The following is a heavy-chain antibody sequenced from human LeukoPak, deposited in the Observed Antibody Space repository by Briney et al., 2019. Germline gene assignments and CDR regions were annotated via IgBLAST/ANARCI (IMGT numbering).Heavy chain of an antibody. Sequence: TLSLTCTVSGGSISSYYWSWIRQPPGKALEWLALIYWNDDKRYSPSLKSRLTITKDTSKNQVVLTMTNMDPVDTATYYCAHSRGYSSSWYEGYWGQGTLVTVSS. CDR3: AHSRGYSSSWYEGY. V-gene: IGHV2-5*01. CDR1: GGSISSYYW. D-gene: IGHD6-13*01. CDR2: IYWNDDK. J-gene: IGHJ4*02.